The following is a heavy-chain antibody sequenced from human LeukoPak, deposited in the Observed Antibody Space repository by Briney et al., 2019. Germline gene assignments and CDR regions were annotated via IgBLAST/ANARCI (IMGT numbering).Heavy chain of an antibody. CDR2: INSDGTNI. CDR1: GFSFRSSW. J-gene: IGHJ4*02. D-gene: IGHD3-16*01. CDR3: ARDWGGSGPTSHDY. V-gene: IGHV3-74*01. Sequence: PGGSLRLSCAASGFSFRSSWMHWVRQAPGRGPVWVSRINSDGTNIRYADSVRGRFTVSRDNAKNTLYLQMNSLRVEDSAVYYCARDWGGSGPTSHDYWGQGTLVTVSS.